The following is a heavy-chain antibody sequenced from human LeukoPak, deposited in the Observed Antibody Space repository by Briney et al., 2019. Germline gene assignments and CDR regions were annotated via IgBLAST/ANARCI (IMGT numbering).Heavy chain of an antibody. J-gene: IGHJ6*03. CDR3: AKGSARDFWSGYYKPEKYYYYYYMDV. Sequence: GGSLRLSCAASGFTFSSYAMSWVRQAPGRGLEWVSAISGSGGSTYYADSVKGRFTISRDNSKNTLYLQMNSLRAEDTAVYYCAKGSARDFWSGYYKPEKYYYYYYMDVWGKGTTVTVSS. D-gene: IGHD3-3*01. CDR2: ISGSGGST. CDR1: GFTFSSYA. V-gene: IGHV3-23*01.